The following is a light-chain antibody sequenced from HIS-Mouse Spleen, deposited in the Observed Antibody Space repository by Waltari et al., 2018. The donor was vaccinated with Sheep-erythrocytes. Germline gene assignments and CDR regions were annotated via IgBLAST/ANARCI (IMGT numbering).Light chain of an antibody. CDR1: SSNVGGYNY. Sequence: QSALTHPRSVSGSPGQSVTISCTGTSSNVGGYNYVSWYQQHPGKAPKLLIYDVSKRPSGVPDRFAGSKSGNTASRTLSGLQAEDEADYYCCSYAGSYNHVFATGTKVTVL. CDR3: CSYAGSYNHV. CDR2: DVS. J-gene: IGLJ1*01. V-gene: IGLV2-11*01.